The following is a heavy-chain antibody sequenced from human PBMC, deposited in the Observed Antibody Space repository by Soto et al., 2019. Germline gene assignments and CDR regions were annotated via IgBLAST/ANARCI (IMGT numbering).Heavy chain of an antibody. D-gene: IGHD6-13*01. Sequence: ASVKVSCKASGYTFSSYAITWVRQAPGQGLEWMGWISAYNDNTNYAQNLQGRVTMTTDTSTSTAYMELRSLRSDDTAVYYCAREGLIAAAGYGMDVWGQGTTVTVYS. CDR2: ISAYNDNT. V-gene: IGHV1-18*01. J-gene: IGHJ6*02. CDR1: GYTFSSYA. CDR3: AREGLIAAAGYGMDV.